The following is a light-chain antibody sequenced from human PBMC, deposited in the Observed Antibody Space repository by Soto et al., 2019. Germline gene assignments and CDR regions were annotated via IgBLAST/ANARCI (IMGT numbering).Light chain of an antibody. CDR1: QNVSDT. Sequence: EIAMTQSPAPLSVSPGDRATLSCRASQNVSDTLAWYQQKPVQAPSLLIYVASTMATGIPARFSGSGSGTEFTLTIDTLQSEDFAIYYCQQYDIWPLTFGGGTKVEIK. CDR3: QQYDIWPLT. CDR2: VAS. V-gene: IGKV3D-15*01. J-gene: IGKJ4*01.